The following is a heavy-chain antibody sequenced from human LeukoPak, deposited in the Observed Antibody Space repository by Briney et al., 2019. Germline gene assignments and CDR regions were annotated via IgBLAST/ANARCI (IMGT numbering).Heavy chain of an antibody. CDR2: IIPIFGTA. Sequence: GGSLRLSCAASGFTFSSYAISWVRQAPGQGLEWMGGIIPIFGTANYAQKFQGRVTITADESTSTAYMELSSLRSEDTAVYYCAREPVSGWYTSDYYFDYWGQGTLVTVSS. V-gene: IGHV1-69*01. D-gene: IGHD6-19*01. CDR1: GFTFSSYA. J-gene: IGHJ4*02. CDR3: AREPVSGWYTSDYYFDY.